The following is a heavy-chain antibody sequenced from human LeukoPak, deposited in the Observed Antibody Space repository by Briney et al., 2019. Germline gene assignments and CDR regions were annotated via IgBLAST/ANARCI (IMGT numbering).Heavy chain of an antibody. CDR1: GVSISSYP. V-gene: IGHV4-4*07. Sequence: SETLSLTCTVSGVSISSYPWSWIRQPPAKRLEWIGRIYTSGSTNYNPSLKSRVAMSVDTSKNQFSLKLSSVTAADTAVYCCARDWGAQLWSDNWFDPWGQGSMVTDSS. CDR3: ARDWGAQLWSDNWFDP. D-gene: IGHD5-18*01. J-gene: IGHJ5*02. CDR2: IYTSGST.